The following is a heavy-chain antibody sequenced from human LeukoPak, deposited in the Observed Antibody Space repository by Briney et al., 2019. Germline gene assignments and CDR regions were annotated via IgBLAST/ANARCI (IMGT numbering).Heavy chain of an antibody. D-gene: IGHD6-13*01. CDR3: ARASRAAALYYFDY. CDR1: GGSFSGYY. V-gene: IGHV4-34*01. Sequence: PSETLSLTCAVYGGSFSGYYWSWIRQPPGKGLEWIGEINHSGSTNYNPSLKSRVTISVDTSKNQFSLKLSSVTAADTAVYYCARASRAAALYYFDYWGQGTLVTVSS. CDR2: INHSGST. J-gene: IGHJ4*02.